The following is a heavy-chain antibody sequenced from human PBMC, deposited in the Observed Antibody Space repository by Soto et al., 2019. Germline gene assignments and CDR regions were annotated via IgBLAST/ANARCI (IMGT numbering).Heavy chain of an antibody. CDR3: GRVGYYDSSGYYSAAFDI. CDR1: GYTFTGHY. Sequence: VASVKVSCKASGYTFTGHYIHWVRQAPEQGPEWMGEIGPESGATRYAQKFQGRVTMTRDTSITTVYMELKNLSPDDTAVYYCGRVGYYDSSGYYSAAFDIWGQGTMVTVSS. V-gene: IGHV1-2*02. CDR2: IGPESGAT. J-gene: IGHJ3*02. D-gene: IGHD3-22*01.